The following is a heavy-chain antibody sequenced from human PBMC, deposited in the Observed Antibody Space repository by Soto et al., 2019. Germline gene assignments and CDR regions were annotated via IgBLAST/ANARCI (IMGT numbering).Heavy chain of an antibody. V-gene: IGHV1-69*02. CDR1: EGTFNSYT. J-gene: IGHJ4*02. CDR2: VVPILGMA. D-gene: IGHD3-10*01. Sequence: QVQLVQSGAEVNKPGSSVKVSCTASEGTFNSYTISWVRQAPGQGLEWMGRVVPILGMADFARKFQGRVMITADKSTSTAYMVLSSLRSDDTAVYYCATNYGSGSTHFDYWGQGTLVTVSS. CDR3: ATNYGSGSTHFDY.